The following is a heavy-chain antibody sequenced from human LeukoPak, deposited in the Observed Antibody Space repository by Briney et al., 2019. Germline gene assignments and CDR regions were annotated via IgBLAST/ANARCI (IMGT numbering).Heavy chain of an antibody. CDR1: GYTFTSYD. V-gene: IGHV1-18*01. J-gene: IGHJ4*02. D-gene: IGHD5-18*01. CDR2: MNPNNGNT. CDR3: ARDDRIQLWFLDY. Sequence: ASVKVSCKASGYTFTSYDINWVRQATGQGLEWMGWMNPNNGNTNYAQKLQGRVTMTTDTSTSTAYMELRSLRSDDTAVYYCARDDRIQLWFLDYWGQGTLVTVSS.